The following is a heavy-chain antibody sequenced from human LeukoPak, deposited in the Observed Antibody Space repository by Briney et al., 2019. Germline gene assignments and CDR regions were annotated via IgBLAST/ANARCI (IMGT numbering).Heavy chain of an antibody. D-gene: IGHD2-2*01. J-gene: IGHJ4*02. Sequence: ASVKVSCKASGYTFTGYYIHWVRLAPGQGLEWMGWINPYSGATNYVQKFQGRVTMTTDTSINTAYMDLSSLRSDDTAMYYCARDGACSSTSCQNFDYWGQGTLVTVSS. CDR1: GYTFTGYY. CDR2: INPYSGAT. CDR3: ARDGACSSTSCQNFDY. V-gene: IGHV1-2*02.